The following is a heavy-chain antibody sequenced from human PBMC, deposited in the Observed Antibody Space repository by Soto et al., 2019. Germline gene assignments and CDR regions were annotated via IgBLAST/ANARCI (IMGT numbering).Heavy chain of an antibody. CDR2: LPEIGTNT. Sequence: ESLRPAGSGSGCTLRNYGMSWVRQAAGEGLEWVSALPEIGTNTYYADSVKGRFTVSRDNSKNTLFLQINNLRAGDTDVYYCEKKSGVGATRYFDYWGQGTLVTVSS. V-gene: IGHV3-23*01. CDR3: EKKSGVGATRYFDY. J-gene: IGHJ4*02. D-gene: IGHD1-26*01. CDR1: GCTLRNYG.